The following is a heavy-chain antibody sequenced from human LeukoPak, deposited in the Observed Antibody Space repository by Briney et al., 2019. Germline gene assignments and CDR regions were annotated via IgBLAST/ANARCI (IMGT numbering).Heavy chain of an antibody. V-gene: IGHV1-2*04. D-gene: IGHD6-13*01. CDR2: INPNSGGT. Sequence: ASVKVSCKASGYTFTGYYMHWVRQAPGQGLEWMGWINPNSGGTNYAQKFQGWVTMTRDTSISTAYMELSRLRSDDTAVYYCARSRPIAAAGTPFDYWGQGTLVTVSS. CDR1: GYTFTGYY. J-gene: IGHJ4*02. CDR3: ARSRPIAAAGTPFDY.